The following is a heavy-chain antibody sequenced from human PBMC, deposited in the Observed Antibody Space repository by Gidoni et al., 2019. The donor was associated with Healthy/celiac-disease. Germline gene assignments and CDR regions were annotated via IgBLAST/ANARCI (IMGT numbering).Heavy chain of an antibody. V-gene: IGHV3-48*01. J-gene: IGHJ3*02. D-gene: IGHD1-20*01. Sequence: EVQLVESGGGLVQPGGARRLSCAALGFTFSSYSMNWVRQAPGKGLEWVSYISSSSSTIYYADAVKCRFTISRDNAKNSLYLQMNSLRAEDTAVYYCARDLGITGTPDAFDIWGQGTMVTVSS. CDR1: GFTFSSYS. CDR2: ISSSSSTI. CDR3: ARDLGITGTPDAFDI.